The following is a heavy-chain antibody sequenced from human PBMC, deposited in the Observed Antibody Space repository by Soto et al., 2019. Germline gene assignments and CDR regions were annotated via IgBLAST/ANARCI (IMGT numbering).Heavy chain of an antibody. Sequence: QVQLQESGPGLVKPSETLSLTCTVSGGSVSSGSYYWSWIRQPPGKGLEWIGYIYYSGSTNYNPSLKSRVTISVDTSKNQFSLKLSSVTAADTAVYYCARVRIRAAAGLDYWGQGTLVTVSS. CDR3: ARVRIRAAAGLDY. J-gene: IGHJ4*02. CDR2: IYYSGST. CDR1: GGSVSSGSYY. V-gene: IGHV4-61*01. D-gene: IGHD6-13*01.